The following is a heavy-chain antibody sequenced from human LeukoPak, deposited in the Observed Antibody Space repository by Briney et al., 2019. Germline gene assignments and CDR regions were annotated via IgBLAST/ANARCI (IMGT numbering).Heavy chain of an antibody. CDR2: ISAYNGNT. V-gene: IGHV1-18*01. Sequence: GASVKVSCKASGYTFTSYGISWVRQAPGQGLEWMGWISAYNGNTNYAQKVQGRVTMTTDTSMSTAYMELRSLRSDDTAVYYCARDPQQSVGATGGGFNFWGQGTLVTVSS. CDR1: GYTFTSYG. CDR3: ARDPQQSVGATGGGFNF. J-gene: IGHJ4*02. D-gene: IGHD1-26*01.